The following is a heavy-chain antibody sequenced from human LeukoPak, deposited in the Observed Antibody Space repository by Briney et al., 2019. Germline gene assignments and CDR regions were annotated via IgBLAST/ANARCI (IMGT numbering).Heavy chain of an antibody. Sequence: GRSLRLSCAASGFTFSSYGMHWVRQAPGKGLEWVAVIWYDGSNKYYADSVKGRFTISRDNSKNTLYLQMNSLRAEDTAVYYCAREFWSGPSDYWGQGTLVTVSS. CDR2: IWYDGSNK. J-gene: IGHJ4*02. V-gene: IGHV3-33*01. CDR1: GFTFSSYG. D-gene: IGHD3-3*01. CDR3: AREFWSGPSDY.